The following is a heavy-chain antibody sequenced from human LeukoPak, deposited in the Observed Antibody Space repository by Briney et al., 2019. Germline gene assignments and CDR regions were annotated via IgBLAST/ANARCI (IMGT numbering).Heavy chain of an antibody. V-gene: IGHV3-66*02. D-gene: IGHD5-24*01. CDR2: IYSGGST. J-gene: IGHJ4*02. CDR1: GFTVSSTY. CDR3: AKDSEDGHNWAPFDY. Sequence: GGSLRLSCAASGFTVSSTYMSWVRQAPGKGLEWVSVIYSGGSTYYVDSVKGRFIISRDNSKNTLYVQMNSLRAEDTAIYYCAKDSEDGHNWAPFDYWGQGTLVIVSS.